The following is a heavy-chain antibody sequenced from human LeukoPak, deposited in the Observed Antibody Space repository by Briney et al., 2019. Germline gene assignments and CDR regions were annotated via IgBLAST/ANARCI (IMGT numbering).Heavy chain of an antibody. CDR3: ARSGGTLDY. CDR1: GFTFSSYW. D-gene: IGHD1-26*01. J-gene: IGHJ4*02. Sequence: GGSLRLSCAASGFTFSSYWMHWVRQAPGKGLVWVSHIKSDGSSTNYADSVKGRVTISRDNAKNTLYLQMNSLRAEDTAVYYCARSGGTLDYWGQGTLVTVSS. V-gene: IGHV3-74*01. CDR2: IKSDGSST.